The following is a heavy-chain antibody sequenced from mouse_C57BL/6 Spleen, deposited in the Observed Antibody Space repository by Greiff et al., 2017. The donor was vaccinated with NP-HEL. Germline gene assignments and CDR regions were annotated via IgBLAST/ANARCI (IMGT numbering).Heavy chain of an antibody. CDR3: TRPPAAY. CDR1: GYTFTDYE. CDR2: IDPETGGT. Sequence: QVQLQQSGAELVRPGASVTLSCKASGYTFTDYEMHWVRQTPVHGLEWIGAIDPETGGTAYNQKFKGKAILTADKSSSTAYMELRSLTSEDSAVYYCTRPPAAYWGQGTLVTVSA. V-gene: IGHV1-15*01. J-gene: IGHJ3*01.